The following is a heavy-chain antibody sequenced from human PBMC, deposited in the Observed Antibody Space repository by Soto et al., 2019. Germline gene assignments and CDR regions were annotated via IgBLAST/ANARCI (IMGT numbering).Heavy chain of an antibody. CDR3: ARVPFYYYYGMDV. J-gene: IGHJ6*02. CDR1: GFTVSSNY. V-gene: IGHV3-53*01. Sequence: EVQLVESGGGLIQPGGSLRLSCAASGFTVSSNYMSWVRQAPGKGLEWVSVIYSGGSTYYADSVKGRFTISRDNSKNTLYLQINSLRAEDTAVYYCARVPFYYYYGMDVWGQGTTVTVSS. CDR2: IYSGGST.